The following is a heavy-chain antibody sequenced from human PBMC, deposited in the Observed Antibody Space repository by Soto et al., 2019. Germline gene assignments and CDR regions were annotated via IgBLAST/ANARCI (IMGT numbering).Heavy chain of an antibody. D-gene: IGHD2-15*01. CDR3: ARTRGTHCSGGSCYYFDI. V-gene: IGHV3-23*01. J-gene: IGHJ4*02. CDR2: ISGSGLVT. Sequence: AQLSESGGGLVRPGGSLRVSCAASGFGFGSYAMAWIRQAPGKGLEWVSSISGSGLVTYYADSVRGRFAVSRDNSRNTRFLQMNSLRAEDTAVYYCARTRGTHCSGGSCYYFDIWGRGTLVSV. CDR1: GFGFGSYA.